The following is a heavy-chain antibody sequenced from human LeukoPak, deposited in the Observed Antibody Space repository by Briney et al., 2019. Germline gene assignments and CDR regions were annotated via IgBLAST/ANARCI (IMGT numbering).Heavy chain of an antibody. Sequence: SVKVSCKASGGTFSSYAISWVRQAPGQGLEWMGRIIPIFGTANYAQKFQGRVTTTTDESTSTAYMELSSLRSEDTAVYYCVWSFLEWLFYAGQYYFDYWGQGTLVTVSS. V-gene: IGHV1-69*05. CDR3: VWSFLEWLFYAGQYYFDY. J-gene: IGHJ4*02. CDR1: GGTFSSYA. D-gene: IGHD3-3*01. CDR2: IIPIFGTA.